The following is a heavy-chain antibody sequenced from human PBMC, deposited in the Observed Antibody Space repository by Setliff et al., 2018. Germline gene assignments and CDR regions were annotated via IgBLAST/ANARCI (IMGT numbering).Heavy chain of an antibody. CDR3: ARESTAKNFWGEYSDY. CDR1: GYTLTELS. CDR2: IIPIFGTA. J-gene: IGHJ4*02. V-gene: IGHV1-24*01. D-gene: IGHD3-3*01. Sequence: ASVKVSCKVSGYTLTELSMHWVRQAPGKGLEWMGGIIPIFGTATYAQRFQGRVTMTRDTSTSTVYMYLSSLRSEDTAVYYCARESTAKNFWGEYSDYWGQGTLVTVSS.